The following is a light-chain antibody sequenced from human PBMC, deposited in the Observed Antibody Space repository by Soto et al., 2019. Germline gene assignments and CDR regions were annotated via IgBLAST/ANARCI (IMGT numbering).Light chain of an antibody. CDR1: SDDIGANNY. Sequence: QSALTQPASVSGSPGQSITISCTGTSDDIGANNYVSWYQHHPGKAPKILIYEAANRPSGISHRFSGSKSRNTAALAISGLQAEDEGDYFCTSYTSASTLVFGGGTKLTV. V-gene: IGLV2-14*01. J-gene: IGLJ2*01. CDR3: TSYTSASTLV. CDR2: EAA.